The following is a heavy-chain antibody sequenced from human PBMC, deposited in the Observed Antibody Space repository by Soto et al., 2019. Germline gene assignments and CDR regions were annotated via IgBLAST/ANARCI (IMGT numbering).Heavy chain of an antibody. CDR3: ARVNTAMALDY. D-gene: IGHD5-18*01. CDR2: IYYSGST. CDR1: GGSISSGGYY. Sequence: SETLSLTCTVSGGSISSGGYYWSWIRQHPGKGLEWIGYIYYSGSTYYNPSLKSRVTISVDTSKNQFSLKLSSVTAADTAVYYCARVNTAMALDYWGQGTLVTVSS. V-gene: IGHV4-31*03. J-gene: IGHJ4*02.